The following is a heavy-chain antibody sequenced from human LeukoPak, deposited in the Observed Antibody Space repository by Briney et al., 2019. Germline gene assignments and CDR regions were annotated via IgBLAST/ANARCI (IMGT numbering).Heavy chain of an antibody. J-gene: IGHJ6*04. CDR1: GGTFSSYA. D-gene: IGHD2-8*02. Sequence: SVKVSCKASGGTFSSYAISWVRQAPGQGLEWMGGIIPIFGTANYAQKFQGRVTITADESTSTAYMELSSLRSEDTAVYYCARERAVAPGGDYYGTDVWGKGTTVTVSS. CDR2: IIPIFGTA. CDR3: ARERAVAPGGDYYGTDV. V-gene: IGHV1-69*13.